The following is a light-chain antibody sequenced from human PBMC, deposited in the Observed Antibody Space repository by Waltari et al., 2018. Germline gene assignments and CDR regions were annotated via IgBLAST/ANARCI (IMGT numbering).Light chain of an antibody. CDR1: ALPEKY. CDR2: DDS. Sequence: ELLQPPSVLVSPGHTARITCSGDALPEKYAYWYLQKPGQPLVLVIYDDSKRPPGVPVRFSGSRSGTIPTLTISGAQVEDEADYYCYSTDSSGNHGVFGGGTKVTVL. CDR3: YSTDSSGNHGV. J-gene: IGLJ2*01. V-gene: IGLV3-10*01.